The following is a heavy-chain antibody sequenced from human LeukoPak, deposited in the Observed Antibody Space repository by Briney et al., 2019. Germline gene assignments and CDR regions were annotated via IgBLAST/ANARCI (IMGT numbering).Heavy chain of an antibody. D-gene: IGHD3-16*01. CDR3: SKEGAPPMIPFDY. CDR1: GFPFRTYA. V-gene: IGHV3-23*01. Sequence: GGSLTLSCTASGFPFRTYAMTWVRQAPGKGLEWVSAISGNGTTFYADSVKGRFTVSRDYSKNTLYLQIHSLRAEDTATYYCSKEGAPPMIPFDYWGQGTPFIVSS. CDR2: ISGNGTT. J-gene: IGHJ4*02.